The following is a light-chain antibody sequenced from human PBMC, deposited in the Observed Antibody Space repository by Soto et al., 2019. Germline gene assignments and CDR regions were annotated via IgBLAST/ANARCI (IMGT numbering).Light chain of an antibody. Sequence: QSALTQPASVSGSPGQSISISCTGTSSDVDGYDYVSWYQQHPGKAPKLMIFEVSNRPSGVFNRFSGSKSGNTASLTISGLRGGDEAYYYCSSYTSSSTLGVFGGGTKLTVL. CDR1: SSDVDGYDY. CDR2: EVS. V-gene: IGLV2-14*01. J-gene: IGLJ3*02. CDR3: SSYTSSSTLGV.